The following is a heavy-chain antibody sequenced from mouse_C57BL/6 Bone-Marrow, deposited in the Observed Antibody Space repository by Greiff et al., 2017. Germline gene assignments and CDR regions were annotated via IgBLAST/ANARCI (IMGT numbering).Heavy chain of an antibody. CDR1: GYSFTSDY. J-gene: IGHJ2*01. CDR2: ISYSGST. D-gene: IGHD2-3*01. Sequence: EVQLQQSGPGLAKPSQTLSLTCSVTGYSFTSDYWNWIRKFPGNKLEYIGYISYSGSTYYNPPLKSRISISRDTSKNQYYLQLNSVTTEDTATYYCARGWLLPLDYWGQGTTLTVSS. CDR3: ARGWLLPLDY. V-gene: IGHV3-8*01.